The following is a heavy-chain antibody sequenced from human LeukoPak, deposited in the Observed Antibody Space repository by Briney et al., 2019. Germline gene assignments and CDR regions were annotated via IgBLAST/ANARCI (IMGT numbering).Heavy chain of an antibody. Sequence: KTSETLSLTCTVSGGSISSYYWSWIRQAAGKGLEWIGRIYTSGSTNYNPSLKSRVTISVDTSKNQFSLKLSSVTAADTAVYYCARENYIPMVRGVIKGPFDPWGQGTLVTVSS. CDR3: ARENYIPMVRGVIKGPFDP. D-gene: IGHD3-10*01. CDR1: GGSISSYY. J-gene: IGHJ5*02. V-gene: IGHV4-4*07. CDR2: IYTSGST.